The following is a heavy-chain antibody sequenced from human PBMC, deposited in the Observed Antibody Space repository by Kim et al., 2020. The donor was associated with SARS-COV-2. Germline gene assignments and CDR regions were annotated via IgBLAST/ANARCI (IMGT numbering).Heavy chain of an antibody. J-gene: IGHJ2*01. D-gene: IGHD3-10*01. Sequence: LKSRVTISVDTSKNQFSLKLSSVTAADTAVYYCAIRRGYGSGFSAWYFDLWGHGTLVTVSS. V-gene: IGHV4-31*02. CDR3: AIRRGYGSGFSAWYFDL.